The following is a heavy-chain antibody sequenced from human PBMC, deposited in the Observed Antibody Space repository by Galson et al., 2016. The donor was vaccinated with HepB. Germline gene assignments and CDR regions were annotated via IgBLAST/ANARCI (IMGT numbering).Heavy chain of an antibody. CDR2: INQDDSDK. CDR3: ARGSSGYSH. Sequence: SLRLSCAASGFSFYNNRWMSWVRQAPGKGLEWVANINQDDSDKNYIDSVRGRFTISRDNAKNSLYLQMNSLTVEDTAVYYCARGSSGYSHWGQGTLVTVSS. CDR1: GFSFYNNRW. J-gene: IGHJ1*01. D-gene: IGHD5-12*01. V-gene: IGHV3-7*03.